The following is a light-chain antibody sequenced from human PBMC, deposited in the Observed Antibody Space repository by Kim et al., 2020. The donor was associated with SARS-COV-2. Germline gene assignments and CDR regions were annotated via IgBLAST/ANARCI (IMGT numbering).Light chain of an antibody. CDR2: EAS. V-gene: IGKV1-5*01. Sequence: GDRVTITCRASQTITTWLAWYQQKPGKAPKLLIYEASSLEDGVPSRFSGSGSGTEFSLTISSLQPDDFASYYCQQYGFPWTFGHGTKV. CDR3: QQYGFPWT. CDR1: QTITTW. J-gene: IGKJ1*01.